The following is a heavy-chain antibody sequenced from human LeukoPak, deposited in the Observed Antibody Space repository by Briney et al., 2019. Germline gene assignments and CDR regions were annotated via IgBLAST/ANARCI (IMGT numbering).Heavy chain of an antibody. V-gene: IGHV4-4*07. CDR2: IYTSGST. CDR1: GGSISSYY. Sequence: SETLSLTCTVPGGSISSYYWSWIRQPAGKGLEWIGRIYTSGSTNYNPSLKSRVTISVDKSKNQFSLKVSSVTAADTAVYYCARGRGDGYVDYWGQGTLVTVSS. CDR3: ARGRGDGYVDY. D-gene: IGHD3-10*01. J-gene: IGHJ4*02.